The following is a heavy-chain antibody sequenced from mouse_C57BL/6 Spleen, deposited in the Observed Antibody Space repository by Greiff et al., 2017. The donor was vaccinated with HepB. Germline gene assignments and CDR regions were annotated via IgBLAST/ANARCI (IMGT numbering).Heavy chain of an antibody. Sequence: EVKLVESGGGLVQPGGSLSLSCAASGFTFTDYYMSWVRQPPGKALEWLGFIRNKANGYTTEYSASVKGRFTISRDNSQSILYLQMNALRAEDSATYYCARDGALYGDFDYWGQGTTLTVSS. CDR2: IRNKANGYTT. CDR1: GFTFTDYY. J-gene: IGHJ2*01. CDR3: ARDGALYGDFDY. D-gene: IGHD1-1*01. V-gene: IGHV7-3*01.